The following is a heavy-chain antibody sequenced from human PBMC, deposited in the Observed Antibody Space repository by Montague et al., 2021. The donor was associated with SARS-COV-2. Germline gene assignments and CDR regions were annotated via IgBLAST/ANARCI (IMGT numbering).Heavy chain of an antibody. Sequence: SETLSLTCTVSGGSISSNSYYWSWIRQPPGKGLEWIGSIYNSGSTYYNPSLKSRVTISVDTSKNHFSLKLSSVTAADTAVYYCARRARNDILTGNTNGGLDIWGQGTTVTVSS. CDR2: IYNSGST. J-gene: IGHJ6*02. CDR1: GGSISSNSYY. CDR3: ARRARNDILTGNTNGGLDI. V-gene: IGHV4-39*02. D-gene: IGHD3-10*01.